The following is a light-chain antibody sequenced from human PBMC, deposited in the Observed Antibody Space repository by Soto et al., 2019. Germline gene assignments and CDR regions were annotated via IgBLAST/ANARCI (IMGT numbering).Light chain of an antibody. CDR2: VGSGGIVG. Sequence: QLVLTQPPSASASLGASVTLTCTLSSGYSNYKVDWYQQSPGKGPRFVMRVGSGGIVGSKGDGVPDRFSVLGSGLNRYLTINNIQAEDESDYHCGADHGSGSNFVVVFGGGTKLTVL. J-gene: IGLJ3*02. CDR3: GADHGSGSNFVVV. V-gene: IGLV9-49*01. CDR1: SGYSNYK.